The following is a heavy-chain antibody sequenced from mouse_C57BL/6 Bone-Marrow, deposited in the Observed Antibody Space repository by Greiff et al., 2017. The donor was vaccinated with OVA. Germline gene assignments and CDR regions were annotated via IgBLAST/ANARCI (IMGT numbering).Heavy chain of an antibody. Sequence: EVMLVESVAELVRPGASVKLSCTASGFNIKNTYMHWVKQRPEQGLEWIGRIDPANGNTKYAPKFQGKATITADTSSNTAYLQLSSLTSEDTAIYYCARTYYSNYDYYAMDYWGQGTSVTVSS. CDR1: GFNIKNTY. J-gene: IGHJ4*01. CDR3: ARTYYSNYDYYAMDY. D-gene: IGHD2-5*01. CDR2: IDPANGNT. V-gene: IGHV14-3*01.